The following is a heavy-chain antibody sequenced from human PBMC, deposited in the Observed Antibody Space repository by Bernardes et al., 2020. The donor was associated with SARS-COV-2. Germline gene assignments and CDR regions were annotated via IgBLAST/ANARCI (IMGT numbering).Heavy chain of an antibody. D-gene: IGHD6-6*01. CDR1: GFTFTSSA. CDR2: IVVGSGTT. CDR3: AAEYSSSWISYYYYGMDV. Sequence: SVKVSCKASGFTFTSSAVQWVRQARGQRLEWIGWIVVGSGTTNYAQKFQERVTITRDMSTSTAYMELSSLRSEDTAVYYCAAEYSSSWISYYYYGMDVWGQGTTVTVSS. V-gene: IGHV1-58*01. J-gene: IGHJ6*02.